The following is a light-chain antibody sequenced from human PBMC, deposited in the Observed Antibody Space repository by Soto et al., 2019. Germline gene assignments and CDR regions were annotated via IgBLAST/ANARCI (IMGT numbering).Light chain of an antibody. CDR2: GAS. Sequence: EMVMTQSPVTLSGSPGERVTLSCRASRTISRNLAWYQQIPGQAPRLLIYGASTRATGIPDRFSGSGSGTEFTLTINSLQSEDFAMYYCQPHNNWPVVTFGGGTKVDIK. J-gene: IGKJ4*01. CDR3: QPHNNWPVVT. CDR1: RTISRN. V-gene: IGKV3-15*01.